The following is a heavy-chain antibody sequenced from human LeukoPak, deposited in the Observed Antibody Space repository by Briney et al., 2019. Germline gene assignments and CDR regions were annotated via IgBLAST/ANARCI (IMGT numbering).Heavy chain of an antibody. CDR3: ARDLTARGDYFAAFDI. J-gene: IGHJ3*02. D-gene: IGHD4-17*01. V-gene: IGHV3-48*03. Sequence: PGGSLRLSCAASGFTFSSYEMNWVRQAPGKGLEWVSYISSSGSTIYYADSVKGRFTISRDNAKNSLYLQMNSLRAEDTAVYYCARDLTARGDYFAAFDIWGQGTMVTVSS. CDR2: ISSSGSTI. CDR1: GFTFSSYE.